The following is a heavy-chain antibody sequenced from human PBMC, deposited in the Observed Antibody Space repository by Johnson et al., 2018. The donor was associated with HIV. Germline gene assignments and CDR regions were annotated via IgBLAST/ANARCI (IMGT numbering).Heavy chain of an antibody. CDR2: SSGSGGTT. J-gene: IGHJ3*02. Sequence: VQLVESGGGLVQPGGSLRLSCAASGFTFSSYAMSWVRQAPGKGLQWVSSSSGSGGTTDYADSVKGRCGIARDNAKNSLYLQMNSLRAEDTAVYYCARGPSAYCGGDCPGGAFDIWGQGTMVTVSS. CDR3: ARGPSAYCGGDCPGGAFDI. CDR1: GFTFSSYA. D-gene: IGHD2-21*02. V-gene: IGHV3-23*04.